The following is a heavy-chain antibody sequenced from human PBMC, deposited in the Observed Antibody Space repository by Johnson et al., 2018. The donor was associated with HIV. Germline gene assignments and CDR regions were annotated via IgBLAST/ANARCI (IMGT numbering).Heavy chain of an antibody. D-gene: IGHD1-7*01. V-gene: IGHV3-7*03. Sequence: EQLVESGGGLVQPGGSLRLSCAASGFTFSSYWMSWVRQAPGKGLEWVANIKQDGSEKYYVDSVKGRFTISRDNAKNSLYLQMNSLRAEDTALYYCIKETGANSAFDIWGQGTTVTVSS. CDR1: GFTFSSYW. CDR3: IKETGANSAFDI. J-gene: IGHJ3*02. CDR2: IKQDGSEK.